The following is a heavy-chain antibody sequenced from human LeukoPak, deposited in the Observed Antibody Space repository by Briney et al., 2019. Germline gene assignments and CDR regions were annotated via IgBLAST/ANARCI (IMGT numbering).Heavy chain of an antibody. CDR1: GFTFSRYA. J-gene: IGHJ4*02. CDR3: ATYRGDIREADFDY. V-gene: IGHV3-23*01. D-gene: IGHD1-26*01. Sequence: GGSLRLSCAASGFTFSRYAISWVRQAPGKGLDWVSSISTSVGSTYYADSVKGRFTISRDNSKSTLYLQMNSLRDEDTAVYYCATYRGDIREADFDYWGQGTLVTVSS. CDR2: ISTSVGST.